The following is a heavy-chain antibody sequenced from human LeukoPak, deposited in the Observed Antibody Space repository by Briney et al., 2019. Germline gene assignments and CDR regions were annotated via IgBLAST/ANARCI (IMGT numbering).Heavy chain of an antibody. CDR1: GGSFSGYY. CDR3: AREIAAAGTVDY. Sequence: SETLSLTCTVYGGSFSGYYWSWIRQPPGKGLEWIGEINHSGSTNYNPSLKSRVTISVDTSKNQFSLKLSSVTAADTAVYYCAREIAAAGTVDYWGQGTLVTVSS. D-gene: IGHD6-13*01. J-gene: IGHJ4*02. CDR2: INHSGST. V-gene: IGHV4-34*01.